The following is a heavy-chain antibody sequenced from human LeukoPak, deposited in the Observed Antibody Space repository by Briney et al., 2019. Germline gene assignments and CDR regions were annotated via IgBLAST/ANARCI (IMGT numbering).Heavy chain of an antibody. V-gene: IGHV3-21*01. CDR1: GFSFSDYD. CDR3: GRAFPPLRTASAGDL. D-gene: IGHD3-16*01. CDR2: ISGRSSHV. J-gene: IGHJ4*02. Sequence: GGSLRLSCSASGFSFSDYDMNWFRQAPGKGLERISSISGRSSHVYYGDSVKGRFSISRDNAMNSVFLQMNSLGVDDTAVYYCGRAFPPLRTASAGDLWGQGTLVTVSS.